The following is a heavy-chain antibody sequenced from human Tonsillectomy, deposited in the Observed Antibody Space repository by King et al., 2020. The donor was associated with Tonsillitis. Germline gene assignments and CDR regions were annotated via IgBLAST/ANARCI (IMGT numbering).Heavy chain of an antibody. CDR1: GFTFSSYA. V-gene: IGHV3-64*01. J-gene: IGHJ5*02. CDR3: ARSGSNTYYDYVWGVIPPEDWFDP. D-gene: IGHD3-16*02. Sequence: VQLVESGGGLVQPGGSLRLSCAASGFTFSSYAMHWVRQAPGKGLEYVSAISYNGGSTYYANSVKGRFTISRDNSKNTLYLQMGSLRAEDMAVYYCARSGSNTYYDYVWGVIPPEDWFDPWGQGTLVTVSS. CDR2: ISYNGGST.